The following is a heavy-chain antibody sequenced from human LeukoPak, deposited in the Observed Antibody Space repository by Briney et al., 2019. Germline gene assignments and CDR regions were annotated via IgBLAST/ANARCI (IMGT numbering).Heavy chain of an antibody. CDR2: IYAGDSDA. J-gene: IGHJ5*02. Sequence: GESLKISCKGSGYSFTSYGIGWVRQMPGKGLEWRGTIYAGDSDARYSPSFQGQVTISADKSISTAYLQWSSLKASDTAMYYCARGGAYSSPSRFDPWGQGTLVTVSS. CDR3: ARGGAYSSPSRFDP. D-gene: IGHD6-6*01. V-gene: IGHV5-51*01. CDR1: GYSFTSYG.